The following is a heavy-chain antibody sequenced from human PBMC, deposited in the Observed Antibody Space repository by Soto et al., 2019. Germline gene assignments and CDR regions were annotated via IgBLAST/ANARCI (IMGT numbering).Heavy chain of an antibody. J-gene: IGHJ6*02. Sequence: SETLSLTCTVSGDSISSGDYYWSWIRQPPGKGLEWIGDISYNGNTHFNPSLKSRLTISVDTSKNQFSLRLSSVTAADTAVYYCAREGGGYYYYGLDVWGQGTAVTVSS. CDR1: GDSISSGDYY. CDR2: ISYNGNT. CDR3: AREGGGYYYYGLDV. D-gene: IGHD3-16*01. V-gene: IGHV4-30-4*01.